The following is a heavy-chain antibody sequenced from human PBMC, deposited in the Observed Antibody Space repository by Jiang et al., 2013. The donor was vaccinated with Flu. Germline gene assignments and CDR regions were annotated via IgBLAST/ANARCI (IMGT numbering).Heavy chain of an antibody. CDR3: ARQIGDTMVRGVEVIADAFDI. J-gene: IGHJ3*02. Sequence: GSGLVKPSETLSLICTVSGGPISSSIYYWGWVRQPPGKGLDWFGSIYYSGTTYYNPSLGSRVTISVDTSKNQFSLRLSSVTAADTAVYYCARQIGDTMVRGVEVIADAFDIWGQGTMVTVSS. D-gene: IGHD3-10*01. V-gene: IGHV4-39*01. CDR2: IYYSGTT. CDR1: GGPISSSIYY.